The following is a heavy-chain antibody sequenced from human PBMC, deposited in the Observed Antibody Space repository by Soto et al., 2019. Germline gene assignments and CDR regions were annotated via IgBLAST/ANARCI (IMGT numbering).Heavy chain of an antibody. V-gene: IGHV3-30-3*01. CDR3: ARGGYYYDSSGYHDAFDI. CDR2: ISYDGSNK. Sequence: VQLVESGGGVVQPGRSLRLSCAASGFTFSSYAMHWVRQAPGKGLEWVAVISYDGSNKYYADSVKGRFTISRDNSKNTLYLQMNSLRAEDTAVYYCARGGYYYDSSGYHDAFDIWGQGTMVTVSS. J-gene: IGHJ3*02. CDR1: GFTFSSYA. D-gene: IGHD3-22*01.